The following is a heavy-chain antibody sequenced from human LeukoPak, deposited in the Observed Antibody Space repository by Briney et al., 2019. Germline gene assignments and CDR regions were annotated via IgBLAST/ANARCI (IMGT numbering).Heavy chain of an antibody. Sequence: GGSLRLSCAASGFTFSSYGMHWVRQAPGKGLEWVAVIWDDGSNEYYADSVKGRFTIFRDNRRSTLYLQMNSLRAEDTAVYSCARDHSGTQGYWGQGTLVTVSS. CDR1: GFTFSSYG. D-gene: IGHD1-1*01. CDR3: ARDHSGTQGY. J-gene: IGHJ4*02. CDR2: IWDDGSNE. V-gene: IGHV3-33*08.